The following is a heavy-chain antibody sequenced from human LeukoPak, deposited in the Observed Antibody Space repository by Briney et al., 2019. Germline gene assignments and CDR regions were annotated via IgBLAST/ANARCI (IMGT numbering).Heavy chain of an antibody. V-gene: IGHV3-23*01. J-gene: IGHJ6*02. D-gene: IGHD3-10*01. Sequence: GGSLRLSCAASGFTFSSYDMSWVRQAPGKGLEWVSVISGSGGSTYNTDSVKGRFTISRDNSKNTLYLQMNSLRAEDTALYYCAKDFYGSGANGMDVWGQGTTVTVSS. CDR2: ISGSGGST. CDR3: AKDFYGSGANGMDV. CDR1: GFTFSSYD.